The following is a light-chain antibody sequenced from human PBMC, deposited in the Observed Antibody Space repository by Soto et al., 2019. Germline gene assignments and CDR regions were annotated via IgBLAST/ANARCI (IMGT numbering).Light chain of an antibody. CDR2: AAS. V-gene: IGKV1-16*02. CDR3: QQYHTYPWT. J-gene: IGKJ1*01. CDR1: QDIYTY. Sequence: DIQMTQSPASLSASVGDRVTITCRASQDIYTYLAWFQQKPGKAHKSLIYAASSLQSGVPSNFSDIVSGTDFTLTINSLQPEDFATYYCQQYHTYPWTFGQGTKV.